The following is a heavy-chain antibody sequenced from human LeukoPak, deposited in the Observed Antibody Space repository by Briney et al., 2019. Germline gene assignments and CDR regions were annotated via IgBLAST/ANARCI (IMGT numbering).Heavy chain of an antibody. V-gene: IGHV1-2*06. J-gene: IGHJ6*03. CDR1: GYTFSGSY. CDR2: INPNSGDT. Sequence: EASVKVSFKTSGYTFSGSYIHWVRQAPGQGLEWMGRINPNSGDTNYAQNFQGRVTMTRDTSITTAYMELSSLTSDDTAVYFCARSAENCNNGVCFTDYYMDVWGKGTTVTVSS. D-gene: IGHD2-8*01. CDR3: ARSAENCNNGVCFTDYYMDV.